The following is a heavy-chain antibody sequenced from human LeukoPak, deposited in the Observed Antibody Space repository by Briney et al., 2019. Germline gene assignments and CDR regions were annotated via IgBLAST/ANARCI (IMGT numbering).Heavy chain of an antibody. Sequence: PGRSLRLSCAASGFTFSSYGMHWVRQAPGEGLEWVAVISYDGSNKYYADSVKGRFTISRDNSKNTLYLQMNSLRAEDTAVYYCAKPRTAATYGMDVWGQGTTVTVSS. CDR2: ISYDGSNK. CDR1: GFTFSSYG. D-gene: IGHD2-15*01. CDR3: AKPRTAATYGMDV. J-gene: IGHJ6*02. V-gene: IGHV3-30*18.